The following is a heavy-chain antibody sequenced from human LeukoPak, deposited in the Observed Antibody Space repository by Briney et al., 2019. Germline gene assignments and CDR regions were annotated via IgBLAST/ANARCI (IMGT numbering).Heavy chain of an antibody. CDR1: GFTFDDYG. J-gene: IGHJ6*02. Sequence: GGSLRPSCAASGFTFDDYGMSWVRQAPGKGLEWVSGINWSGGRTGYADSVKGRLTISRDNAKNSLYLQMNSLRGEDTALYYCARDGGLYGMDVWGQGTTVTVSS. CDR3: ARDGGLYGMDV. V-gene: IGHV3-20*04. CDR2: INWSGGRT. D-gene: IGHD3-16*01.